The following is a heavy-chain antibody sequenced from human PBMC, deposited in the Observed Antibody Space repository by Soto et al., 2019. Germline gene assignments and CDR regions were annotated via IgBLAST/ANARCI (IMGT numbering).Heavy chain of an antibody. J-gene: IGHJ4*02. CDR3: AKDLRTSWIFGNFDS. D-gene: IGHD3-3*01. CDR2: IDEYGSTI. Sequence: EVQLVESGGGLVQPGGSLRLSCAASGFTFSSYWMHWVRQVPGKGLLWVSRIDEYGSTINYADSVKGRFTISRDNARNTLYLEMNSLRAEDTALYYCAKDLRTSWIFGNFDSWGQGTLVTVSS. V-gene: IGHV3-74*01. CDR1: GFTFSSYW.